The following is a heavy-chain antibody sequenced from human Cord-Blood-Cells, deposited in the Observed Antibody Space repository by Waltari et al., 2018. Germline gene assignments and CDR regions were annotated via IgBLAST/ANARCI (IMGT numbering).Heavy chain of an antibody. D-gene: IGHD6-13*01. V-gene: IGHV4-4*02. Sequence: QVQLQESGPGLVKPSGTLSLTCAVSGGSISSSNWVGSVRLPPGKGLEWIGEIYHSGSTNYNPSLKSRVTISVDKSKNQFSLKLSSVTAADTAVYYCARGFPGYSSSWYYFDYWGQGTLVTVSS. J-gene: IGHJ4*02. CDR3: ARGFPGYSSSWYYFDY. CDR1: GGSISSSNW. CDR2: IYHSGST.